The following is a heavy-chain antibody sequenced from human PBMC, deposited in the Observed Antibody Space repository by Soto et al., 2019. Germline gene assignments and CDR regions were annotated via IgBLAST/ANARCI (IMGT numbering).Heavy chain of an antibody. CDR1: GGTFSSYA. Sequence: GASVKVSCKASGGTFSSYAISWVRQAPGQGLEWMGGIIPIFGTANYAQKFQGRVTITADESTSTAYMELSSLRSEDTAVYYCAREAGGSYSGYYGMDVWGQGTTVTVSS. CDR3: AREAGGSYSGYYGMDV. D-gene: IGHD1-26*01. V-gene: IGHV1-69*13. CDR2: IIPIFGTA. J-gene: IGHJ6*02.